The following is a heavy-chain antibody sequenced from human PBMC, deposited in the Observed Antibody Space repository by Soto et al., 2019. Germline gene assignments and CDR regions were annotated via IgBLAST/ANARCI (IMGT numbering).Heavy chain of an antibody. J-gene: IGHJ4*02. D-gene: IGHD1-20*01. Sequence: PGGSLRLSCEASGFTFSSYCMHWVRQAPGKGLEWVAVISYDGSNKYYADSVKGRFTISRDNSKNTLYLQMNSRRAEDTAVYYCAKITNRRPTYNWNGFDYWGQGTLVTVSS. CDR3: AKITNRRPTYNWNGFDY. CDR2: ISYDGSNK. V-gene: IGHV3-30*18. CDR1: GFTFSSYC.